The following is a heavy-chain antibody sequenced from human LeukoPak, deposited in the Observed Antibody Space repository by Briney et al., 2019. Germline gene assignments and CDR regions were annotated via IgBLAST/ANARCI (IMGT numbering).Heavy chain of an antibody. CDR3: ARKMRPHYSDGSAYDF. J-gene: IGHJ4*02. D-gene: IGHD3-22*01. CDR1: GYSISSGYY. CDR2: IYHSGST. V-gene: IGHV4-38-2*02. Sequence: SETLSLTCTVSGYSISSGYYWGWIRQPPGKGLEWIGSIYHSGSTYYNPSLKSRVTISVDTSKNQFSLKLSSVTAADTAVYYCARKMRPHYSDGSAYDFWGQGTRVTVSS.